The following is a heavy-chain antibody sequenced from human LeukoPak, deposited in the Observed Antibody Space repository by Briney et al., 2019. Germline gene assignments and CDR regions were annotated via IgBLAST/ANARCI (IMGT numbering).Heavy chain of an antibody. CDR1: GFTFISYE. J-gene: IGHJ3*02. V-gene: IGHV3-48*03. D-gene: IGHD1-1*01. Sequence: GGSLRLSCAASGFTFISYEMNWVRQAPGKGLEWVSYISGSGSSVLYADSVKGRSTISRDNAKNSLWLQMYSLRDEDTAVYYCARDGGLEGDAFDIWGQGTMVTVSS. CDR2: ISGSGSSV. CDR3: ARDGGLEGDAFDI.